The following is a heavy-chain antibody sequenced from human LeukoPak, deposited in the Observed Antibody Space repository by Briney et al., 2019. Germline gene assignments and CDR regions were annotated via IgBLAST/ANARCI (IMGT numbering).Heavy chain of an antibody. V-gene: IGHV4-4*07. D-gene: IGHD3-10*01. CDR3: ARDAYYYGSGSYFFDY. J-gene: IGHJ4*02. CDR1: GVSISSYY. CDR2: IHTSGST. Sequence: SETLSLTCTVSGVSISSYYWSWIRQPAGKGLEWIGRIHTSGSTNYNPSLKSRVTMSVDTSKNQFSLKLSSVTAADTAVYYCARDAYYYGSGSYFFDYWGQGTLVTVSS.